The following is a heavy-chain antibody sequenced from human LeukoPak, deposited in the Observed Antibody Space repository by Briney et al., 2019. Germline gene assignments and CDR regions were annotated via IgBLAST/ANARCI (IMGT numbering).Heavy chain of an antibody. Sequence: SETLSLTCTVSGGSISSSSYYWGWIRQPPGKGLEWIGSIYYSGSTFYNPSLKSRVTISVDRSKNQFSLKLSSVTAADTAVYYCARGAGSGPGYSSGWYFDYWGQGTLVTVSS. CDR2: IYYSGST. V-gene: IGHV4-39*07. D-gene: IGHD6-19*01. J-gene: IGHJ4*02. CDR3: ARGAGSGPGYSSGWYFDY. CDR1: GGSISSSSYY.